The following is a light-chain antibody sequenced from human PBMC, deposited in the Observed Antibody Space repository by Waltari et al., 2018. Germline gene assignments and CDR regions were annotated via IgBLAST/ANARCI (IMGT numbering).Light chain of an antibody. Sequence: EIVLTQSPGTLSLSPGERATLSCRASQSVSSNYLGWYQQKPGQAPRLLIHGASSRATGIPDRFSGSGSGADFTLTISRLEPEDFAVHYCQQYGSSPRTFGQGTKVEIK. V-gene: IGKV3-20*01. CDR1: QSVSSNY. CDR3: QQYGSSPRT. J-gene: IGKJ1*01. CDR2: GAS.